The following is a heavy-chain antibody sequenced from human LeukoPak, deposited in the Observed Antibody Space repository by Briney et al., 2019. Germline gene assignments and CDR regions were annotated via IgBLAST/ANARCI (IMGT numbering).Heavy chain of an antibody. Sequence: GRSLRLSCAASGFIFSGYDMNWVRQAPGKGLQWLAVMSYNGKNENYADSVKGRFTNSRDNSENMLYLQMNSLRPEDTGVYYCARGVGSYGYAYYYGLDVWGRGTMVTVSS. V-gene: IGHV3-30*04. CDR2: MSYNGKNE. CDR3: ARGVGSYGYAYYYGLDV. J-gene: IGHJ6*02. D-gene: IGHD5-18*01. CDR1: GFIFSGYD.